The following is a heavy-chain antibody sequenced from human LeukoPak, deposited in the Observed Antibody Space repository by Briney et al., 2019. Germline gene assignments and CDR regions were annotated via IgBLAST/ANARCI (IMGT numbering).Heavy chain of an antibody. J-gene: IGHJ6*02. CDR2: IYYSGST. D-gene: IGHD6-13*01. CDR3: AGGKTNGAAGTRYGMDV. CDR1: GGSISSYY. V-gene: IGHV4-59*12. Sequence: PSETLSLTCTVSGGSISSYYWSRIRQPPGKGLEWIGYIYYSGSTNYNPSLKSRVTISVDTSKNQFSLKLSSVTAADTAVYYCAGGKTNGAAGTRYGMDVWGQGTTVTVSS.